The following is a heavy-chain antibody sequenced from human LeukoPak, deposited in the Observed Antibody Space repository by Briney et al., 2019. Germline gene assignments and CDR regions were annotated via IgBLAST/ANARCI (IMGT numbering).Heavy chain of an antibody. CDR2: IKQDGSEK. V-gene: IGHV3-7*01. CDR3: ARKNYWSGYYLKSYYFDY. D-gene: IGHD3-3*01. CDR1: GFTFSSYW. Sequence: GGSLRLSCAASGFTFSSYWMSWVRQAPGKGLEWVANIKQDGSEKYYVDSVKGRFTISRDNAKNSLYLQMNSLRAEDTAVYYCARKNYWSGYYLKSYYFDYWGQGTLVTVSS. J-gene: IGHJ4*02.